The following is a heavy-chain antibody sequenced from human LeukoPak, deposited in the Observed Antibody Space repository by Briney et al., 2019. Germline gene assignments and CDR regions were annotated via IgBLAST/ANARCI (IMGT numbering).Heavy chain of an antibody. J-gene: IGHJ3*02. CDR3: ARPDSSIQAYGDAFDI. Sequence: PSGTLSLTCAVSGGSISSSNWWSWVRQPPGKGLEWIGEIYHSGSTNYNPSLKSRVTISVDKSKNQFSLKLSSVTAADTAVYHCARPDSSIQAYGDAFDIWGQGTMVTVSS. CDR1: GGSISSSNW. CDR2: IYHSGST. V-gene: IGHV4-4*02. D-gene: IGHD5-18*01.